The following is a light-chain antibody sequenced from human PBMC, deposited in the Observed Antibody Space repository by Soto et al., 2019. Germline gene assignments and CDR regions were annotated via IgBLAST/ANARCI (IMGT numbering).Light chain of an antibody. J-gene: IGKJ1*01. Sequence: VLTQSPATLSVSQGERATLSCRASQNLRSSLAWYQQKPGQPPRLLIYGASTRATGIPDRFSGSGSGTEFTLTISSLQSEDFAVYFCQQYNILPQTFGQGTKVDIK. CDR1: QNLRSS. CDR2: GAS. V-gene: IGKV3-15*01. CDR3: QQYNILPQT.